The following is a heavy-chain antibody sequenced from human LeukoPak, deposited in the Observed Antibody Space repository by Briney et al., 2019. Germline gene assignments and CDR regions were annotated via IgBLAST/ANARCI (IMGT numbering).Heavy chain of an antibody. D-gene: IGHD5-12*01. CDR1: GFIFSNYW. V-gene: IGHV3-7*01. Sequence: GGSLRLSCTASGFIFSNYWMTWVRQAPGRGLEWVAQINQDGSKEYYIDSVKARFSISRDNARNSLSLQMNSLRAEDTAVYYCVRDGGVSGYDLLDYWGQGTLVTVSS. J-gene: IGHJ4*02. CDR3: VRDGGVSGYDLLDY. CDR2: INQDGSKE.